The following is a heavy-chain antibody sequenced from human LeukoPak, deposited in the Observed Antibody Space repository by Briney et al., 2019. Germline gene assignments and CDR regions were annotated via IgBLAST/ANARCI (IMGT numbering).Heavy chain of an antibody. CDR3: ARASWLPQSRNYYYMDV. V-gene: IGHV4-61*08. D-gene: IGHD5-12*01. CDR1: GDSTSSGDYY. J-gene: IGHJ6*03. Sequence: SETLSLTCTVSGDSTSSGDYYWSWIRQPPGKGLEWIGYIYYSGSTNYNPSLKSRVTISEDTSKNQFSLKLSSVTAADTAVYYCARASWLPQSRNYYYMDVWGKGTTVTISS. CDR2: IYYSGST.